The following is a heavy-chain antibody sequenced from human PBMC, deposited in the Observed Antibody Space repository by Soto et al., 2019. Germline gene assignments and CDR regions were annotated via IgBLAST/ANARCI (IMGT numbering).Heavy chain of an antibody. J-gene: IGHJ4*02. CDR1: GGSFSGYY. CDR2: INHSGST. CDR3: ATAAGCGGDCYGR. V-gene: IGHV4-34*01. Sequence: SETLSLTCAVYGGSFSGYYWSWIRQPPGKGLEWIGEINHSGSTNYNPSLKSRVTISVDTSKNQFSLKLSSVTAADTAVYYCATAAGCGGDCYGRWGQGTLVTSPQ. D-gene: IGHD2-21*02.